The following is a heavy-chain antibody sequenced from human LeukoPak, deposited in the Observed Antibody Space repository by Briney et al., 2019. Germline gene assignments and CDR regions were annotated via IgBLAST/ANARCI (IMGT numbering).Heavy chain of an antibody. CDR2: ISAYNGNT. CDR3: ARDWPGYFDY. Sequence: ASVRVSCKASGYTFPDYGISWVRQAPGQGLEWMGWISAYNGNTNYAQKLQGRATMTTDTSTSTAYMELRSLRSDDTAVYYCARDWPGYFDYWGQGTLVTVSS. D-gene: IGHD3-10*01. CDR1: GYTFPDYG. V-gene: IGHV1-18*01. J-gene: IGHJ4*02.